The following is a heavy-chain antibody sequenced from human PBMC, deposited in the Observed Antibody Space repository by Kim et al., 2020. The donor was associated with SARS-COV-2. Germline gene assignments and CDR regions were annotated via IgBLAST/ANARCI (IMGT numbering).Heavy chain of an antibody. CDR2: ISYDGSNK. V-gene: IGHV3-30*04. J-gene: IGHJ6*02. CDR1: GFTFSTYA. CDR3: AREGLGMDV. Sequence: GGSLRLSCAASGFTFSTYALHWVRQAPGKGLEWVAFISYDGSNKYYADSVKGRFTISRDNSKNTLYLQMNSLRAEDTAEYYCAREGLGMDVWGQGTTVTVSS.